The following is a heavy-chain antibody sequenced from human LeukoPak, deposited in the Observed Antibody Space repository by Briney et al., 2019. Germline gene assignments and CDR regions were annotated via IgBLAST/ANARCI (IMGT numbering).Heavy chain of an antibody. Sequence: PGGSLILSCAASGFIFNNYGMYWVRQAPGKGLEWVAVIWYDGSNKYYADSVKGRFTITRDNSKNTLYLQMNSLRAEDTAVYYCAKDLDRLYCTNGVCSSDAFDIWGQGTMVTVSS. CDR3: AKDLDRLYCTNGVCSSDAFDI. J-gene: IGHJ3*02. CDR1: GFIFNNYG. D-gene: IGHD2-8*01. CDR2: IWYDGSNK. V-gene: IGHV3-30*02.